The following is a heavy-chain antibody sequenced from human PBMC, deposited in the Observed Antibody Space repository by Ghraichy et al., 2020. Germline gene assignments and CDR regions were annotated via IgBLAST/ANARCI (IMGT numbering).Heavy chain of an antibody. D-gene: IGHD6-19*01. V-gene: IGHV1-18*04. CDR3: ARAYPPQFYSSGWYEDY. CDR2: ISAYNGNT. CDR1: GYTFTSYG. Sequence: ASVKVSCKTSGYTFTSYGISWVRQAPGQGLEWMGWISAYNGNTNYAQKLQGRVTMTTDTSTSTAYMELRSLRSDDTAVYYCARAYPPQFYSSGWYEDYWGQGTLVTVSS. J-gene: IGHJ4*02.